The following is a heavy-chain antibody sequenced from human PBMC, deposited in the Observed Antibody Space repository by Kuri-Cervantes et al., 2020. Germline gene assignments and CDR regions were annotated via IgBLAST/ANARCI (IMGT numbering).Heavy chain of an antibody. CDR3: ARSSDHGDYDAFDI. CDR1: GGSFSGYY. CDR2: IYYSGST. Sequence: SETLSLTCAVYGGSFSGYYWSWIRQPPGKGLEWIGYIYYSGSTNYNPSLKSRVTISVDTSKNQFSLKLSSVTAADTAVYYCARSSDHGDYDAFDIWGQGTMVTVSS. J-gene: IGHJ3*02. V-gene: IGHV4-59*13. D-gene: IGHD4-17*01.